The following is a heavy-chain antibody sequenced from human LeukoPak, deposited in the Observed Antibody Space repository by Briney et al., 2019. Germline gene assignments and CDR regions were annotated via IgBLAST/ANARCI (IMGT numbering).Heavy chain of an antibody. V-gene: IGHV4-39*07. CDR3: ARAKAYDFWSGYYAPYYYYYYMDV. CDR1: GGSISSSSYY. CDR2: IYYSGST. J-gene: IGHJ6*03. Sequence: SETLSLTCTVSGGSISSSSYYWGWIRQPPGKGLEWIGSIYYSGSTYYNPSLKSRVTISVDTSKNQFSLKLSSVTAADTAVYYCARAKAYDFWSGYYAPYYYYYYMDVWGKGTTVTVSS. D-gene: IGHD3-3*01.